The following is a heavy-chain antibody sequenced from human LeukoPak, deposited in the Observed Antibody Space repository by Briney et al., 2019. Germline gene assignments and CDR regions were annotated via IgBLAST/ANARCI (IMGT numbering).Heavy chain of an antibody. D-gene: IGHD6-13*01. V-gene: IGHV3-74*01. CDR3: ARVSSSSWWALDY. J-gene: IGHJ4*02. CDR2: INTDGSST. Sequence: GGSLRLSCAASGFTFSSYWMHWVRQAPGKGLVWVSRINTDGSSTSYADSVKGRFTISRDNAKNTLYLQMNSLRAEDTAVNYCARVSSSSWWALDYWGQGTLVTVSS. CDR1: GFTFSSYW.